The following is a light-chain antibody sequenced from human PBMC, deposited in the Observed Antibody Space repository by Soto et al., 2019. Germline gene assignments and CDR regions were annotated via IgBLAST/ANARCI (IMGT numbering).Light chain of an antibody. V-gene: IGKV3-20*01. J-gene: IGKJ2*01. Sequence: EIVLTQSPGTLSLPLGARATLSCRASQIVSTTFLAWYQQKLGQPPRLLLYGSSNRAPGIPDRFSGSVSGTDFTLTITGLEPEDFAMYYCQQYGSSPMYTFGQGTKLEMK. CDR3: QQYGSSPMYT. CDR2: GSS. CDR1: QIVSTTF.